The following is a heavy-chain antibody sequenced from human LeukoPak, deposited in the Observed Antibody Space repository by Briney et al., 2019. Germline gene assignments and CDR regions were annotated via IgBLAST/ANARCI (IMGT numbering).Heavy chain of an antibody. CDR2: ISPYNGNT. CDR1: GYIFTTYG. CDR3: ARDRAVVVAATDY. D-gene: IGHD2-15*01. V-gene: IGHV1-18*01. J-gene: IGHJ4*02. Sequence: ASVKVSCKASGYIFTTYGISWVRQAPGQGLEWMGWISPYNGNTNYAQKLQGRVTMTTDTSTSTAYMELRSLRSDDTAVYYCARDRAVVVAATDYWGQGTLVTVSS.